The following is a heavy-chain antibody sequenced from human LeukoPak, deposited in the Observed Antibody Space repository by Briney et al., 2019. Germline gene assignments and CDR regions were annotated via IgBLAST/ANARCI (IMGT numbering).Heavy chain of an antibody. V-gene: IGHV4-31*03. CDR2: IYYSGST. Sequence: SETLSLTCTVSGGSISSSSYYWGWIRQPPGKGLEWIGYIYYSGSTYYNPSLKSRVTISVDTSKNQFSLKLSSVTAADTAVYYCARGPRATCLDYWGQGTLVTVSS. CDR3: ARGPRATCLDY. J-gene: IGHJ4*02. CDR1: GGSISSSSYY. D-gene: IGHD5-12*01.